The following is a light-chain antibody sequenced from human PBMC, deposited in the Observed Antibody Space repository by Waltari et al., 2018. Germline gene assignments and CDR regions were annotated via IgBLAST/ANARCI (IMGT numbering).Light chain of an antibody. Sequence: QSALTQPASVSGSPGQSITISCTGTSSALASYNYVSWYQQYPGEAPKLIIYDVTSRPSGVSSRFSGSKSGHTAFLTISGLQAEDEADFFCSSYTTSWTYVFGTGTTVNVL. V-gene: IGLV2-14*03. CDR3: SSYTTSWTYV. CDR1: SSALASYNY. J-gene: IGLJ1*01. CDR2: DVT.